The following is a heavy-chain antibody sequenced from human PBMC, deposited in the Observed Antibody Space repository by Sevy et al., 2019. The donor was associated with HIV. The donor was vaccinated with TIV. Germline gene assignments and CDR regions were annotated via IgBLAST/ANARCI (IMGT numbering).Heavy chain of an antibody. Sequence: SETLSLTCTVSGGSISSYYWSWIRQPAGKGLEWIGRIYTTGSTNYNPSLKSRVTMSVDTSKNQFSLKLSSVTAADTAVYYCARELLYAWLFDNWGQGTLVTVSS. CDR1: GGSISSYY. V-gene: IGHV4-4*07. CDR3: ARELLYAWLFDN. J-gene: IGHJ4*02. D-gene: IGHD6-19*01. CDR2: IYTTGST.